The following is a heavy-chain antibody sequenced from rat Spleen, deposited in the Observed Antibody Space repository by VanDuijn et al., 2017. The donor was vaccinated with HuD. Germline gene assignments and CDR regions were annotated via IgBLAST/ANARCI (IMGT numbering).Heavy chain of an antibody. CDR2: ISYDGDGT. Sequence: EVQLVESGGGLVQPGRSLKLSCAASGFTFSDNYMAWVRQAPTKGLEWVASISYDGDGTYYRDSLKGRFTISRDKAKSTLYLQMDSLRSEDTATYYCARQRGDYFDYWGQGVMVTVSS. J-gene: IGHJ2*01. V-gene: IGHV5-7*01. D-gene: IGHD1-11*01. CDR3: ARQRGDYFDY. CDR1: GFTFSDNY.